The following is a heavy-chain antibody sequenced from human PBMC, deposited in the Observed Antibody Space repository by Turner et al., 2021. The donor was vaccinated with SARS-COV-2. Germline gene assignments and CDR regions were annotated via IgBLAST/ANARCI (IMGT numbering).Heavy chain of an antibody. CDR2: ISYDGSNK. CDR3: AYGYGWIHD. Sequence: QVQLVESGGVVVQPGRSLRLPCAASGFTFSSYAMHWVRQAPGKRLEWVAVISYDGSNKYYADSVKGRFTLSRDNSKNTLYLQMNSLRAEDTAVYYCAYGYGWIHDWGQGTLVTVSS. J-gene: IGHJ4*02. CDR1: GFTFSSYA. V-gene: IGHV3-30-3*01. D-gene: IGHD5-18*01.